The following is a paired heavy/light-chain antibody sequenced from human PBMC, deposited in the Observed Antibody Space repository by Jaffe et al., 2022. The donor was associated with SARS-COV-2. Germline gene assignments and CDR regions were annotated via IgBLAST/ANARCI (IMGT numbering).Light chain of an antibody. CDR3: ETWDTNTRV. CDR2: VERSGAY. V-gene: IGLV4-60*03. J-gene: IGLJ3*02. CDR1: SGHSNYI. Sequence: QPVLTQSSSASASLGSSVKLTCTLSSGHSNYIVVAWHQQQPGKAPRFLMKVERSGAYSKGSGVPDRFSGSSSGPDRYLTISNLQSEDEADYYCETWDTNTRVFGGGTKLTVL.
Heavy chain of an antibody. CDR2: IGNSGDDT. D-gene: IGHD2-2*03. CDR1: GFIFTNYA. V-gene: IGHV3-23*01. Sequence: EVQLLESGGGLVQPGGSLRLSCVASGFIFTNYAMTWVRQAPGKGLEWVSSIGNSGDDTFYAGSAKGRFTISRDNSKNTVILQMNSLRVEDTAVYYCLKGGAGYLDSWGQGTLVTVSS. J-gene: IGHJ4*02. CDR3: LKGGAGYLDS.